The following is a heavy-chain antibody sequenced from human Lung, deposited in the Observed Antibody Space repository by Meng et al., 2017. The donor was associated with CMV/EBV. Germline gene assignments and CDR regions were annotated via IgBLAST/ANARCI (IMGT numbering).Heavy chain of an antibody. Sequence: SCAVSGFNLNTYWMHWVRQVPGQGLVWLSRMYSDGISTRYADSVKGRFTISRNNTNNTLYLQMNGLRAEDTAVYYCAREPGRGAFDVWGQG. J-gene: IGHJ3*01. V-gene: IGHV3-74*01. CDR1: GFNLNTYW. CDR3: AREPGRGAFDV. CDR2: MYSDGIST. D-gene: IGHD3-10*01.